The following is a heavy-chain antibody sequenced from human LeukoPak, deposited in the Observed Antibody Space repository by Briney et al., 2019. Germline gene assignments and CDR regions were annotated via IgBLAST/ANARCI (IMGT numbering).Heavy chain of an antibody. CDR2: INHSGST. J-gene: IGHJ4*02. D-gene: IGHD2-8*01. CDR3: AREPPVYALVEYYFDY. Sequence: PSETLSLTCAVYGGSFSGYYWSWIRQPPGEGLEWIGEINHSGSTNYNPSLKSRVTISVDTSKNQFSLKLSSVTAADTAVYFCAREPPVYALVEYYFDYWGQGTLVTVSS. V-gene: IGHV4-34*01. CDR1: GGSFSGYY.